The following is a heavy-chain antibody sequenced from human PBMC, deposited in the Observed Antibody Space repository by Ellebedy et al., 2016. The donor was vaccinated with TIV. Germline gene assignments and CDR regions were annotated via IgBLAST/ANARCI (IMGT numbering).Heavy chain of an antibody. Sequence: GESLKISXAASGFTFSSYAVSWVRQAPGKGLEWVSGISGNSGGIYYADSVKGRFTISRDNSKNTLYLQMNSLRVEDTAVYYCARSYLTAMVSFDYWGQGTLVTVSS. CDR2: ISGNSGGI. J-gene: IGHJ4*02. CDR1: GFTFSSYA. D-gene: IGHD5-18*01. V-gene: IGHV3-23*01. CDR3: ARSYLTAMVSFDY.